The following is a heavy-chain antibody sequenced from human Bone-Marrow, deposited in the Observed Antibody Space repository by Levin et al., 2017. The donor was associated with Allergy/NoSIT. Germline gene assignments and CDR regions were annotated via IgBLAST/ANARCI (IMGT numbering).Heavy chain of an antibody. CDR3: AGNSRYLFDP. CDR2: IKEDGSDK. CDR1: GFTFSSYW. D-gene: IGHD4-23*01. V-gene: IGHV3-7*03. Sequence: GESLKISCAASGFTFSSYWMSWVRQAPGKGLEWVASIKEDGSDKYYVGSLKGRFTISRDNAKNSLYLQMNSLRAEDSAMYYCAGNSRYLFDPWGQGALVTVSS. J-gene: IGHJ5*02.